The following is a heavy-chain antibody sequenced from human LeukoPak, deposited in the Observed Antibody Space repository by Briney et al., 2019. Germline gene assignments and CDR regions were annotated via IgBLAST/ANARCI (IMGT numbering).Heavy chain of an antibody. D-gene: IGHD1-26*01. CDR2: IYHSGST. J-gene: IGHJ3*02. CDR3: AKSEVGATSHDAFDI. Sequence: PSETLSLTCAVSGGSISSSNWWSWVRQPPGKGLEWIGEIYHSGSTNYNPSLKSRVTISVDKSKNQFSLKLSSVTAADTAVYYCAKSEVGATSHDAFDIWGQGTMVTVSS. V-gene: IGHV4-4*02. CDR1: GGSISSSNW.